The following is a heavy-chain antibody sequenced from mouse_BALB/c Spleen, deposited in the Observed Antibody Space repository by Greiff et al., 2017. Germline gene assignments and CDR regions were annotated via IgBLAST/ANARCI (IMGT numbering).Heavy chain of an antibody. Sequence: VQLQESGPELVKPGASVRISCKASGYTFTSYYIHWVKQRPGQGLEWIGWIYPGNVNTKYNEKFKGKATLTADKSSSTAYMQLSSLTSEDSAVYFCATRGDYDGTWFAYWGQGTLVTVSA. J-gene: IGHJ3*01. CDR1: GYTFTSYY. CDR3: ATRGDYDGTWFAY. V-gene: IGHV1S56*01. CDR2: IYPGNVNT. D-gene: IGHD2-4*01.